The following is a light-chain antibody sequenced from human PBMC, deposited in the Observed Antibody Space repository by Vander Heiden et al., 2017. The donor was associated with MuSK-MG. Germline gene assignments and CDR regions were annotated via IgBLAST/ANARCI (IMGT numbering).Light chain of an antibody. J-gene: IGKJ1*01. Sequence: VVMTHSLLPLPVTLCQRVSISCRSSQNLVYSDANTYLNRFQEVPGQTPRRLIYHRYNRVPGVPDPYSGRDSRTDFRLKIIMVAAKDLRVYCFGQGEHWPPTFSEGTKVEIK. CDR3: GQGEHWPPT. CDR2: HRY. CDR1: QNLVYSDANTY. V-gene: IGKV2-30*01.